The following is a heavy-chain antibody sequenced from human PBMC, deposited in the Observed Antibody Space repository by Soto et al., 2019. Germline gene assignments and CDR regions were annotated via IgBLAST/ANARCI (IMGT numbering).Heavy chain of an antibody. CDR1: GFTFSSYA. CDR2: ISESGGST. J-gene: IGHJ4*02. V-gene: IGHV3-23*01. Sequence: EVQVLESGGGLVQPGGSLRLSCAASGFTFSSYAMSWVRQGPGKGLEWVSAISESGGSTYYADSVKGRFTIFRDNSKNTLYLEVNSLNVEDTDVYYGGEPSPRYCGGDCPWDYWGQGTLVTVSS. D-gene: IGHD2-21*02. CDR3: GEPSPRYCGGDCPWDY.